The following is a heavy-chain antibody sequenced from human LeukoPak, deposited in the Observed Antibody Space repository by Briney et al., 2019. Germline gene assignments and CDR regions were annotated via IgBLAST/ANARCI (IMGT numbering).Heavy chain of an antibody. V-gene: IGHV4-30-2*01. D-gene: IGHD2-15*01. Sequence: SQTLSLTCTVSGGSISSGGYYWSWIRQPPGKGLEWIGEINHSGSTNYNPSLKSRVTISVDTSKNQFSLKLSSVTAADTAVYYCARGRGYCSGGSCPYYFDYWGQGTLVTVSS. CDR2: INHSGST. J-gene: IGHJ4*02. CDR1: GGSISSGGYY. CDR3: ARGRGYCSGGSCPYYFDY.